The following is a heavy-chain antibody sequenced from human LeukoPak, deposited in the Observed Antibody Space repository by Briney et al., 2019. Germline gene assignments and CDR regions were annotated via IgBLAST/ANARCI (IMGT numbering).Heavy chain of an antibody. CDR3: ARGPSYYGSGSTYYFDY. D-gene: IGHD3-10*01. J-gene: IGHJ4*02. V-gene: IGHV5-10-1*01. CDR2: IDPSDSYT. Sequence: GESLKISCKGSGYSFTSYWISWVRPMPGKGLEWMGRIDPSDSYTNYSPSFQGHVTISADKSISTAYLQWSSLKASDTAMYYCARGPSYYGSGSTYYFDYWGQGTLVTVSS. CDR1: GYSFTSYW.